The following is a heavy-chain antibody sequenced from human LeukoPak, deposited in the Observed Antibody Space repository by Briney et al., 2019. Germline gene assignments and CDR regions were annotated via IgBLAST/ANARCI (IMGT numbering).Heavy chain of an antibody. J-gene: IGHJ4*02. V-gene: IGHV3-23*01. Sequence: GGSLRLSCAASGFSFGSHAMNWVRQAPGKGLEWVSSISASGGSTYHADSVKGRFTISRDNSKNTVHLQMNSLRADDTALYYCAKGALAAAGSGFEYWGQGTLVTVFS. D-gene: IGHD6-13*01. CDR2: ISASGGST. CDR3: AKGALAAAGSGFEY. CDR1: GFSFGSHA.